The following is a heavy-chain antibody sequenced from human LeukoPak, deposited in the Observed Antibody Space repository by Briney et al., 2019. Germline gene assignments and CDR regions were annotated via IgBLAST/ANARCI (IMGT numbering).Heavy chain of an antibody. CDR1: GGSISSYY. CDR2: INHSGST. Sequence: SETLSLTCTVSGGSISSYYWSWIRQPPGKGLEWIGEINHSGSTNYNPSLKSRVTISVDTSKNQFSLKLSSVTAADTAVYYCAGGGWDITMIVVASPFDYWGQGTLVTVSS. CDR3: AGGGWDITMIVVASPFDY. D-gene: IGHD3-22*01. V-gene: IGHV4-34*01. J-gene: IGHJ4*02.